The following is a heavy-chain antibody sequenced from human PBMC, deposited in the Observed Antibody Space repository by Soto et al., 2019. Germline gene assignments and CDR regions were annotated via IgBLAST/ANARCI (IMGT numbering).Heavy chain of an antibody. Sequence: GESLKISCKGSGYSFTSYWIGWVRQMPGKGLEWMGIIYPGDSDTRYNPSFQGQVTISADKSNSIAYLQWNSLKASDTAMYYCARQGWGSGSYHSNPFDYWGQGTLVTVSS. CDR3: ARQGWGSGSYHSNPFDY. V-gene: IGHV5-51*01. D-gene: IGHD1-26*01. CDR1: GYSFTSYW. J-gene: IGHJ4*02. CDR2: IYPGDSDT.